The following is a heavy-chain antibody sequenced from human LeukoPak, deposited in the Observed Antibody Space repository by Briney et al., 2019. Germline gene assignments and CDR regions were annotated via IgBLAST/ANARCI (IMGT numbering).Heavy chain of an antibody. CDR2: IIPIFGTA. CDR1: GGTFSSYA. J-gene: IGHJ3*02. CDR3: AKDRRDGYTADAFDI. V-gene: IGHV1-69*05. D-gene: IGHD5-24*01. Sequence: SVKVSCKASGGTFSSYAISWVRQAPGQGLEWMGRIIPIFGTANYAQKFQGRVTITTDESTSTAYMELSSLRSEDTAVYYCAKDRRDGYTADAFDIWGQGTMVTVSS.